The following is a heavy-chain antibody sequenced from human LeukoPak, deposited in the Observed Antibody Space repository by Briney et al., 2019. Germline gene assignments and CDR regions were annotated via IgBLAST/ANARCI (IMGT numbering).Heavy chain of an antibody. CDR3: ARKDGDG. CDR2: IYNSGST. D-gene: IGHD5-24*01. Sequence: SETLSLTCTVSGVSISSYHWTWIRQPPGEGLEWIGHIYNSGSTNYNPSLRGRVTISLDTSKNQVTLKLSSVTAADTAMYYCARKDGDGWGQGTLVTVSS. CDR1: GVSISSYH. J-gene: IGHJ4*02. V-gene: IGHV4-59*01.